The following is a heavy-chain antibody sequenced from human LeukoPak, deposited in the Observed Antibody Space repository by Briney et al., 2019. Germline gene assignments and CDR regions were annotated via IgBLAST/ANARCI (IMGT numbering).Heavy chain of an antibody. CDR1: GFTFSSYT. D-gene: IGHD6-19*01. CDR2: ISGSGGST. J-gene: IGHJ6*02. V-gene: IGHV3-23*01. CDR3: AKDSSGWRNYYYGMDV. Sequence: GGSLRLSCAASGFTFSSYTMSWVRQAPGKGLEWVLAISGSGGSTYYADSVKGRFTISRDNSKNTLYLQMNSLRAEDTAVYYCAKDSSGWRNYYYGMDVWGQGTTVTVSS.